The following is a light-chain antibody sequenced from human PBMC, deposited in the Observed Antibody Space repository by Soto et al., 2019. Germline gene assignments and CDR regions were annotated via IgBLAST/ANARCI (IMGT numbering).Light chain of an antibody. CDR2: AAS. V-gene: IGKV1-9*01. CDR3: QQLNSYPIT. Sequence: DIQLTPSPSFLSASVGDRVTITCRASQGINIYLAWYQQKPGKAPKLLMYAASTLQTGVPSRFSGSGSGTEFTLTISSLQPEDFATYDCQQLNSYPITFGQGTRLEI. CDR1: QGINIY. J-gene: IGKJ5*01.